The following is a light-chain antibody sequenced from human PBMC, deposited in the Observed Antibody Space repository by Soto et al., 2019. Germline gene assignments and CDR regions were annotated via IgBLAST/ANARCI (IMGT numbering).Light chain of an antibody. J-gene: IGKJ5*01. CDR2: TAS. CDR1: QNIYIN. CDR3: QQYDRWPIT. Sequence: EILMTQSPGTLSVSPGERATLSCRASQNIYINLAWYQQKPGQAPRLLIYTASTRATGIPARFSGSGSGIDFTLTIDTLQSEDFAIYYCQQYDRWPITFGQGTQLELK. V-gene: IGKV3-15*01.